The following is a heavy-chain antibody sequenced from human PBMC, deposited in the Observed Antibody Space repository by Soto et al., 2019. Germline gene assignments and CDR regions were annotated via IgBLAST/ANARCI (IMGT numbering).Heavy chain of an antibody. V-gene: IGHV3-23*01. CDR3: AKGSATSRPYYFDY. Sequence: GGSLRLSCAASGFTFSSYSMNWVRQAPGKGLEWVSAITGDGGDTFHADSVRGRLTISRDNSRNTLCLQMDSLRAEDTALYYCAKGSATSRPYYFDYWGQGTLVTVSS. J-gene: IGHJ4*02. CDR2: ITGDGGDT. CDR1: GFTFSSYS.